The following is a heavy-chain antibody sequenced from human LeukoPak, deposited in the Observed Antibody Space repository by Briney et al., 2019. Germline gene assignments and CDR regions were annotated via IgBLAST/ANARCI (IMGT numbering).Heavy chain of an antibody. CDR2: IYHSGST. CDR3: ARAPRDSSSSNYMRRLDY. Sequence: SETLSLTCADSGCSIRSDKYSVWFRQPPGQGLEWTGGIYHSGSTYYNPSLKSRVTMSVDTSKNQFSLKLSSVTAADTAVYYCARAPRDSSSSNYMRRLDYWGQGTLVTVSS. V-gene: IGHV4-38-2*01. CDR1: GCSIRSDKY. D-gene: IGHD3-22*01. J-gene: IGHJ4*02.